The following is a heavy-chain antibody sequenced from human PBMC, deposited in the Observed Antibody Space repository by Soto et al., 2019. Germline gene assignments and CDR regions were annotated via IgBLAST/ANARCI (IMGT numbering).Heavy chain of an antibody. CDR2: IYPGDSDT. CDR3: AGHSPLRVRGVIKYGMDV. CDR1: GYSFTSYW. Sequence: PGESLKISCQGSGYSFTSYWIGWVRQMPGKGLEWMGIIYPGDSDTRYSPSFQGQVTISADKSISTAYLQWSSLKASDTAMYYCAGHSPLRVRGVIKYGMDVWGQGTTVTVSS. D-gene: IGHD3-10*01. J-gene: IGHJ6*02. V-gene: IGHV5-51*01.